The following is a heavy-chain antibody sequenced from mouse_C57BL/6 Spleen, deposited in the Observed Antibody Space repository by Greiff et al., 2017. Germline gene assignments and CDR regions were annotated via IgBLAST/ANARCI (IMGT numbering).Heavy chain of an antibody. Sequence: VQLQQPGAELVKPGASVKLSCKASGYTFTGYWMHWVKQRPGQGLEWIGMIHPNSGSTNYNEKFKSKATLTVDKSSSTAYMQLSSLTSEDSAVYYCARSEITTVRAMDYWGQGTSVTVSS. V-gene: IGHV1-64*01. J-gene: IGHJ4*01. CDR2: IHPNSGST. CDR1: GYTFTGYW. CDR3: ARSEITTVRAMDY. D-gene: IGHD1-1*01.